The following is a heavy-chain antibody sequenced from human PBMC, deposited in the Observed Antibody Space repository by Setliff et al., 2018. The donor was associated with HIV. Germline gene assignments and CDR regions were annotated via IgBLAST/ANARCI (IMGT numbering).Heavy chain of an antibody. J-gene: IGHJ4*02. D-gene: IGHD1-7*01. CDR2: ISWDGGST. V-gene: IGHV3-43D*04. CDR3: AKAVRLELTLSSFDF. Sequence: GGSLRLSCAASGFTFDDYAMHWVRQAPGKGLEWVSLISWDGGSTYYADSVKGRFTISRDNSKNSLYLQMTSLRADDTAVYYCAKAVRLELTLSSFDFWGQGTLVTVSS. CDR1: GFTFDDYA.